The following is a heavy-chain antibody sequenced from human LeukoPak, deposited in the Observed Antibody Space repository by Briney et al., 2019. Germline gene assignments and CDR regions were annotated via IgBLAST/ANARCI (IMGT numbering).Heavy chain of an antibody. J-gene: IGHJ4*02. CDR2: IKQDGSEE. Sequence: PGGSLRLSCAASGFTFSSYWMSWVRQAPGKGLEWVANIKQDGSEEYYVDSVKGRFTISRDNAKNSLYLQMNSLRAEDTAVYYCARELPRVGVIMFGTDYWGQGTLVTVSS. D-gene: IGHD3-10*01. V-gene: IGHV3-7*01. CDR3: ARELPRVGVIMFGTDY. CDR1: GFTFSSYW.